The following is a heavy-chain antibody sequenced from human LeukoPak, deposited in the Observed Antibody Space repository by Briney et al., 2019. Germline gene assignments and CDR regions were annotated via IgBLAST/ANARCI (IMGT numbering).Heavy chain of an antibody. Sequence: ASVKVSCKASGYTFTGYYMHWVRQAPGQGLAWMGWINPNSGGKNSEQKVQGRVTMTRDRSISTGYKELSRLRSDNTAVYYCERGEGRFLEWLYYYYYAMDVWGQGTTVTVSS. V-gene: IGHV1-2*02. CDR1: GYTFTGYY. CDR2: INPNSGGK. D-gene: IGHD3-3*01. CDR3: ERGEGRFLEWLYYYYYAMDV. J-gene: IGHJ6*02.